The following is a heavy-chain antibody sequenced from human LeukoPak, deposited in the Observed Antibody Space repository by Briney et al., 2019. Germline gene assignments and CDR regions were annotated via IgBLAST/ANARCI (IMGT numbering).Heavy chain of an antibody. CDR3: ARGRWSATTASYYLDF. CDR2: FDPEDGET. J-gene: IGHJ4*02. D-gene: IGHD5-24*01. Sequence: ASVKVSCKVSGYTLTELSMHWLRQAPGKGLEWMGGFDPEDGETIYAQKFQGRVTMTEDTSTDTAYMELSSLRSEDTAVYYCARGRWSATTASYYLDFWGQGTLVTVSS. CDR1: GYTLTELS. V-gene: IGHV1-24*01.